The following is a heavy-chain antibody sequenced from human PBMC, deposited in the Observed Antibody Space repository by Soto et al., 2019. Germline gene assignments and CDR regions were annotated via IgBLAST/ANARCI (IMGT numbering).Heavy chain of an antibody. CDR1: GGPISSSNW. CDR3: ARVTRGYSYGVPDY. V-gene: IGHV4-4*02. J-gene: IGHJ4*02. D-gene: IGHD5-18*01. CDR2: IYHSGST. Sequence: QVQLQESGPGLVKPSGTLSLTCAVSGGPISSSNWWSWVRQPPGKGREWIGEIYHSGSTNYNPSLKSRVTISVDKSKNQFSLKLSSVTAADTAVYYCARVTRGYSYGVPDYWGQGTLVTVSS.